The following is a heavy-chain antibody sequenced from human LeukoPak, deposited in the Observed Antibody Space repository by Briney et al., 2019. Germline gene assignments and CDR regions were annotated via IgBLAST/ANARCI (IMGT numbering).Heavy chain of an antibody. V-gene: IGHV4-59*12. CDR3: ARGKGVPAAMVFDY. J-gene: IGHJ4*02. D-gene: IGHD2-2*01. Sequence: SETLSLTCTVSGGSISSYYWSWIRQPPGKGLEWIGYIYYSGSTNYNPSLKSRVTISVDTSKNQFSLKLSSVTAADTAVYYCARGKGVPAAMVFDYWGQGTLVTVSS. CDR2: IYYSGST. CDR1: GGSISSYY.